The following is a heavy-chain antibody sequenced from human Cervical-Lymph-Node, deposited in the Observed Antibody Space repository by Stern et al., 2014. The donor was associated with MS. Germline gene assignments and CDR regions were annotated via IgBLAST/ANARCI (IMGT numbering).Heavy chain of an antibody. CDR2: IIHIFGTA. V-gene: IGHV1-69*01. D-gene: IGHD6-6*01. CDR3: ARAAYSTSSYNY. J-gene: IGHJ4*02. Sequence: QVQLVQSGAEVKKPGASVKVSCKASGGTFNTNVISWVRQAPGQGLEWMGGIIHIFGTALYAHKFQGRVTITANDTNPLCHMVRSSLSSEDAAVYYCARAAYSTSSYNYWGQGTLVIVSS. CDR1: GGTFNTNV.